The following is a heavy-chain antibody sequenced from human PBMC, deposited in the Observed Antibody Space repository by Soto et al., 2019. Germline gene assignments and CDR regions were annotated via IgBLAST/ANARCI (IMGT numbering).Heavy chain of an antibody. D-gene: IGHD3-16*01. Sequence: QVQLVQSGAEVEKPGSSVKVSCKASGGTFSNYAINWVRQAPGQGLEWMGGIIPIFGTANYAQKFQGRVTITADEFTSTAYMELSSLRSEDTAVYYCARRLTPGTAFDIWGQGTMVTVSS. J-gene: IGHJ3*02. CDR3: ARRLTPGTAFDI. CDR1: GGTFSNYA. V-gene: IGHV1-69*12. CDR2: IIPIFGTA.